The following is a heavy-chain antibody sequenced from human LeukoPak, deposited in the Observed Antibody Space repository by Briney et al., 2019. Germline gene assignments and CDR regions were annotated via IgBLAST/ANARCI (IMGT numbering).Heavy chain of an antibody. J-gene: IGHJ4*02. CDR2: ISSSSSYI. CDR3: ARDSLLGEFDY. V-gene: IGHV3-11*06. Sequence: GGSLRLSCPASGFTFSDYYMTWIRQAPGKGLEWVSSISSSSSYIYYADSVKGRFTISRDNAKNSLYLQMNSLRAEDTAVYYCARDSLLGEFDYWGQGTLVTVSS. CDR1: GFTFSDYY. D-gene: IGHD3-16*01.